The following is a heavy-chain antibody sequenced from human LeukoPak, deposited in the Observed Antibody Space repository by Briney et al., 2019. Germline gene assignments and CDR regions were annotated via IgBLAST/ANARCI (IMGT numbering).Heavy chain of an antibody. CDR1: GGAFSSYG. D-gene: IGHD3-10*01. Sequence: ASVKVSCKASGGAFSSYGISWVRQAHGQGLEWMGGIIPIFGTANYAQKFQGRVTITADESTSTAYMELSSLRSEDTAVYYCARVPGRFADYWGQGTLVTVAS. V-gene: IGHV1-69*01. J-gene: IGHJ4*02. CDR2: IIPIFGTA. CDR3: ARVPGRFADY.